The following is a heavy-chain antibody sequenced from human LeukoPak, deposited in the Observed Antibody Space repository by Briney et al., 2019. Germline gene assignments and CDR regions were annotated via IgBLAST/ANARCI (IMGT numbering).Heavy chain of an antibody. CDR3: ARDSSGYYLPAFDI. J-gene: IGHJ3*02. CDR1: GSTVSSNY. CDR2: IYSGGST. Sequence: PGGSLRLSCAASGSTVSSNYMSWVHQAPGKGLEWVSVIYSGGSTYYADSVKGRFTISRDNSKNTLYLQMNSLRAEDTAVYYCARDSSGYYLPAFDIWGQGTMVTVSS. D-gene: IGHD3-22*01. V-gene: IGHV3-53*01.